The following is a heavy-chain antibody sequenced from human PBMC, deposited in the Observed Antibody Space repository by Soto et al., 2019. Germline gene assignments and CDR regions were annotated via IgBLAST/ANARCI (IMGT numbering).Heavy chain of an antibody. CDR3: ARETYSTTWYVYYYGMDV. CDR2: IILIFGTV. J-gene: IGHJ6*02. V-gene: IGHV1-69*01. Sequence: QVQLVQSGAEVKKPGSSVKVSCKASGGTFSSYAINWVRQAPGHGLEWMGGIILIFGTVKYAQKFQGRVTITADESTSTVYMELSSLRSDDTAVYYCARETYSTTWYVYYYGMDVWGQGTTVTVSS. D-gene: IGHD6-13*01. CDR1: GGTFSSYA.